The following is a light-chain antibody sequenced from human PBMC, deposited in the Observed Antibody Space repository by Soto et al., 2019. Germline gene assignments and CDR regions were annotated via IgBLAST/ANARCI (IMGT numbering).Light chain of an antibody. CDR2: DVS. CDR3: GSYASASLI. CDR1: SSDVGGYNY. J-gene: IGLJ2*01. Sequence: QSALTQPASVSGSPGQSITISCTGTSSDVGGYNYVSWYQQHPGKAPKLMIYDVSNRPSGVSNRFSGSKSGNTASLTISGLQAEDEADYYCGSYASASLIFGGGTKVTVL. V-gene: IGLV2-14*01.